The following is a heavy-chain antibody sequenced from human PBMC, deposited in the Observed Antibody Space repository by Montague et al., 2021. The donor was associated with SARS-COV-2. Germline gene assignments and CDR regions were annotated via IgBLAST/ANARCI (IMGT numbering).Heavy chain of an antibody. CDR1: GASVRTYY. Sequence: SETLSLTCTVSGASVRTYYWSWTRQSAGKKLEWMGRLYTSGSTYYNPSFKSRVTMSLDTSKNLFSLNLGSMTAADTAVYYCARDGADYSFAYYHEMDVWGQGIAVTVSS. CDR3: ARDGADYSFAYYHEMDV. J-gene: IGHJ6*02. V-gene: IGHV4-4*07. CDR2: LYTSGST. D-gene: IGHD5-12*01.